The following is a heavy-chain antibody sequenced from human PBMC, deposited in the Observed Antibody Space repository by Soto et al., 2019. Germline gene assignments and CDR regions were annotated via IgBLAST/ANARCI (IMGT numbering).Heavy chain of an antibody. Sequence: GGSLRLSCAASGFTFSSYGMHWVRQAPGKGLEWVAVIWYDGSNKYYAGSVKGRFTISRDNPKNTLYLQMNGLIAEDTAVYYFSSGYCRGGSCYFNDAFDIWGQGTIVTVSS. CDR1: GFTFSSYG. J-gene: IGHJ3*02. CDR3: SSGYCRGGSCYFNDAFDI. CDR2: IWYDGSNK. D-gene: IGHD2-15*01. V-gene: IGHV3-33*01.